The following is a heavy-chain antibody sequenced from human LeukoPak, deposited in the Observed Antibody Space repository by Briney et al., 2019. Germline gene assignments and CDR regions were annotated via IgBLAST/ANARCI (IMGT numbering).Heavy chain of an antibody. CDR2: IIPIFGTA. V-gene: IGHV1-69*05. Sequence: SVKVSCKASGGTFSSYAISWVRQAPGQGLEWMGRIIPIFGTANYAQKFQSRVTITTDESTSTAYMELSSLRSEDTAVYYCARDRGIVVVVAAYDAFDIWGQGTMVTVSS. CDR3: ARDRGIVVVVAAYDAFDI. CDR1: GGTFSSYA. J-gene: IGHJ3*02. D-gene: IGHD2-15*01.